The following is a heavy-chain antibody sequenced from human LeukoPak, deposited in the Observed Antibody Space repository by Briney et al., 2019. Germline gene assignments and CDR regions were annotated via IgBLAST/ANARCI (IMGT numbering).Heavy chain of an antibody. CDR2: INSVVSST. V-gene: IGHV3-74*01. Sequence: GGSLRLSCAASGFTFSNSWMHWVRQAPGKWLVWVSRINSVVSSTSYADSVKGRLTISRDNAKNTLYLQMNSLRAEDTDVYYCAREEYSGSYYDYWGQGTLVIVSS. CDR1: GFTFSNSW. D-gene: IGHD1-26*01. J-gene: IGHJ4*02. CDR3: AREEYSGSYYDY.